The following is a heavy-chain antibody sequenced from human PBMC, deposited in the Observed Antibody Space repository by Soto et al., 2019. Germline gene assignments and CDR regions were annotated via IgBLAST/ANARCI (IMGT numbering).Heavy chain of an antibody. CDR2: INHSGST. CDR3: ARRGGSGYGFGYFDY. CDR1: GGSFSGYY. V-gene: IGHV4-34*01. D-gene: IGHD3-22*01. J-gene: IGHJ4*02. Sequence: PSETLSLTCAVYGGSFSGYYWTWIRQPPGTGLEWIGEINHSGSTNYNPSLKSRVTISVDTSKNQFSLKLTSATAADTAVYYCARRGGSGYGFGYFDYWGQG.